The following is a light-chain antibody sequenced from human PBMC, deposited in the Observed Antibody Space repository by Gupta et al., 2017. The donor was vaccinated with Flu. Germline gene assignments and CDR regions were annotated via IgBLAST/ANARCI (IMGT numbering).Light chain of an antibody. CDR2: DVQ. Sequence: QSALTQPASVSGSPGQSITISCTGTNSDVGGYHYVSWYQQRPGKAPKLIIYDVQSRPSGISNRFSGSKSGNTASLTISGLQAEDEGHYFCSSFTGRNSVFGGGTKLTVL. J-gene: IGLJ2*01. V-gene: IGLV2-14*03. CDR1: NSDVGGYHY. CDR3: SSFTGRNSV.